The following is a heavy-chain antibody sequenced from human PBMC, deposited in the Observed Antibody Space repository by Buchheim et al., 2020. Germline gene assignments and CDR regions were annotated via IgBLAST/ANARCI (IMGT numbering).Heavy chain of an antibody. D-gene: IGHD3-3*01. CDR1: GGSISSGGYY. Sequence: QVQLQESGPGLVKPSQTLSLTCTVSGGSISSGGYYWSWIRQHPGKGLEWIGYIYYSGSTYYNPSLKSRVTISVDTSKNQFSLKLSSVTAADTAVYYCARDISGDTIFGVTDLNSHRYNWFDPWGQGTL. J-gene: IGHJ5*02. CDR3: ARDISGDTIFGVTDLNSHRYNWFDP. V-gene: IGHV4-31*03. CDR2: IYYSGST.